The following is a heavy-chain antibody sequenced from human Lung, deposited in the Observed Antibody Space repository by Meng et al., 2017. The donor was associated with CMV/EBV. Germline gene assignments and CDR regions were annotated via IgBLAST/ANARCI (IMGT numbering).Heavy chain of an antibody. CDR2: INSDGSST. Sequence: GGSLRLSCAASGFTFSSYWMHWVRQAPGKGLVWVSRINSDGSSTSYADSVKGRFTISRDNAKNTLYLQMNSLRAEDTAVYYCARAGGKIFRLDIWGQGTMVTVSS. J-gene: IGHJ3*02. V-gene: IGHV3-74*01. CDR3: ARAGGKIFRLDI. D-gene: IGHD3-3*01. CDR1: GFTFSSYW.